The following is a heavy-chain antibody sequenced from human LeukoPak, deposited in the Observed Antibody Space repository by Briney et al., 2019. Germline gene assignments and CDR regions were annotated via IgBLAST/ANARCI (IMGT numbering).Heavy chain of an antibody. CDR3: EXXXXXXXSXDDDX. CDR1: GYTFTSYG. D-gene: IGHD6-19*01. J-gene: IGHJ4*02. CDR2: ISAYNGNT. V-gene: IGHV1-18*01. Sequence: ASVKVSCKASGYTFTSYGISWVRQAPGQGLEWMGWISAYNGNTNYAQNLQGRVTMTTDTSTSTAYMELRSLRFDDTAVYHCEXXXXXXXSXDDDXWGQGTLVTXXS.